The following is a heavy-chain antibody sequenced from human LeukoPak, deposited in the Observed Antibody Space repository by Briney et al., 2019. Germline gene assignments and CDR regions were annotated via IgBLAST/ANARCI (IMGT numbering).Heavy chain of an antibody. V-gene: IGHV4-59*01. CDR3: ARDLYYGVGPNVRDAFDI. J-gene: IGHJ3*02. CDR2: IYYSGST. Sequence: SETLSLTCTVSGGSLSSYYWSWIRQPPGKGLEWSGYIYYSGSTNYNPSLTSRVTISVDTSKNQFSLKLSSVTAADTAVYYCARDLYYGVGPNVRDAFDIWGQGTMVTVSS. CDR1: GGSLSSYY. D-gene: IGHD3-3*01.